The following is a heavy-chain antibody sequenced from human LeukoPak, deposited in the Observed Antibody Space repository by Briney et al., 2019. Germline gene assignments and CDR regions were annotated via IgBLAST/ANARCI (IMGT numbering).Heavy chain of an antibody. CDR1: GGSISSGSYY. J-gene: IGHJ4*02. CDR2: IYYSGST. V-gene: IGHV4-30-4*08. D-gene: IGHD3-22*01. Sequence: SETLSLTCTVSGGSISSGSYYWSWIRQPPGKGLEWIGYIYYSGSTYYNPSLKSRVTISVDTSKNQFSLKLSSVTAADTAVYYCARDIDSDYYDSSGYYDYWGQGTLVTVSS. CDR3: ARDIDSDYYDSSGYYDY.